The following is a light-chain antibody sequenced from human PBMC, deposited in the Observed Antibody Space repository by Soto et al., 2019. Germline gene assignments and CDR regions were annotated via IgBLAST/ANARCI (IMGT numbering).Light chain of an antibody. Sequence: EIVLTQSPGTLSLSPGQRATLSCRASQSVSSSSLAWYQQRPGQAPRLLIYGASRRATGIPDRFSGSGSGTDFTLTVSRLEPEDFAVYYCQHYGASPKYTFGQGTKVEIK. V-gene: IGKV3-20*01. J-gene: IGKJ2*01. CDR1: QSVSSSS. CDR2: GAS. CDR3: QHYGASPKYT.